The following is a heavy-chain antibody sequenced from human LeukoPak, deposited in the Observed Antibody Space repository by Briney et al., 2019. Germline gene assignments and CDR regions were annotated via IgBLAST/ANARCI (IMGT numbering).Heavy chain of an antibody. V-gene: IGHV3-21*01. CDR1: GFTFSSYS. D-gene: IGHD6-19*01. CDR3: ARIFKQWMPLGAFDI. Sequence: KPGGSLRLSCAGSGFTFSSYSMNWVRQAPGKGLEWVSSISSSSSYIYYVDSVMGRFTISRDNAKNSLYLQMNGLRAEDTAVYYCARIFKQWMPLGAFDIWGQGTMVTVSS. J-gene: IGHJ3*02. CDR2: ISSSSSYI.